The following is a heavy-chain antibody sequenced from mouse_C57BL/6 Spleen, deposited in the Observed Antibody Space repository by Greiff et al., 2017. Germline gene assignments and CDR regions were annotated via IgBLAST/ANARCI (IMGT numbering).Heavy chain of an antibody. D-gene: IGHD2-1*01. J-gene: IGHJ2*01. CDR1: GYTFTSYW. CDR3: ARRAGTTMVTYFDY. V-gene: IGHV1-69*01. CDR2: IDPSDSYN. Sequence: VKLQQPGAELVMPGASVKLSCKASGYTFTSYWMHWVKQRPGQGLEWIGEIDPSDSYNNYNQKFKGKSTLTVDKASSKAYMQRSSLTAEDAAVYYCARRAGTTMVTYFDYWGQGTTLTVSA.